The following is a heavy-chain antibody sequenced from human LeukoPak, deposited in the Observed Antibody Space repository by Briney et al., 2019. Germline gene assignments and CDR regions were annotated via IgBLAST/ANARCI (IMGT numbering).Heavy chain of an antibody. J-gene: IGHJ6*03. CDR3: ARGGFPYYYYMDV. Sequence: ASVTVSCKASGGTFSSYAISWVRQAPGQGLEWMGGIIPIFGTANYAQKFQGRVTITTDESTSTAYMELSSLRSEDTAVYYCARGGFPYYYYMDVWGKGTTVTVSS. CDR2: IIPIFGTA. CDR1: GGTFSSYA. V-gene: IGHV1-69*05.